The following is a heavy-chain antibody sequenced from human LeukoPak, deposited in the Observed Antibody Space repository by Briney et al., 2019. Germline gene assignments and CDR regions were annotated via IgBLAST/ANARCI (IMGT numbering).Heavy chain of an antibody. CDR3: ARENSNYDQYYYMDV. CDR2: ISAYNGNT. J-gene: IGHJ6*03. Sequence: ASVKVSCKASGGTFSSYAISWVRQAPGQGLEWMGWISAYNGNTNYAQKLQGRVTVTTDTSTSTAYMELRSLRSDDTAVYYCARENSNYDQYYYMDVWGKGTTVTVSS. V-gene: IGHV1-18*01. CDR1: GGTFSSYA. D-gene: IGHD4-11*01.